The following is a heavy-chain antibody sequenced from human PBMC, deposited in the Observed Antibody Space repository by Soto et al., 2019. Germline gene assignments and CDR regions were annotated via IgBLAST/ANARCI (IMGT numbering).Heavy chain of an antibody. J-gene: IGHJ5*02. CDR2: IYYSGST. V-gene: IGHV4-59*01. D-gene: IGHD3-3*01. CDR1: GGSISSYY. Sequence: SETLSLTCTVSGGSISSYYWSWIRQPPGKGLEWIGYIYYSGSTNYNPSLKSRVTISVDTSKNQFSLKLSSVTAADTAVYYCAREGLEWSTGYNWFDPWGQGTLVTVSS. CDR3: AREGLEWSTGYNWFDP.